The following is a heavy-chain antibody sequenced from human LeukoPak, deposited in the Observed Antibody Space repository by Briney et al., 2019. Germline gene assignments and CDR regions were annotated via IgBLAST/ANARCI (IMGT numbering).Heavy chain of an antibody. Sequence: PSETLSLTCTVSGDSSSNYYWSWIRQPPGKGLEWIGYINYSGSTNYNPSLKSRVTISVDTSKNQFSLKLSSVTAADTAVYYCARRFAFDIWGQGTMVTVSS. CDR2: INYSGST. J-gene: IGHJ3*02. CDR1: GDSSSNYY. V-gene: IGHV4-59*08. CDR3: ARRFAFDI.